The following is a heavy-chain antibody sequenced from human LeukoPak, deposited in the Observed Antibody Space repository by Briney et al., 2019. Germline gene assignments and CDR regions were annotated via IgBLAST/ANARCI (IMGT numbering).Heavy chain of an antibody. Sequence: GGSLRLSCAASGFTFSAYSMNWVRQAPGKGLEWVSSISSGSRYIYYADSVKGRFTISRDNAKDTVYLQMNSLRAEDTAVYYCARDLNYNFDYWGQGALVTVSS. CDR1: GFTFSAYS. D-gene: IGHD5-24*01. CDR2: ISSGSRYI. J-gene: IGHJ4*02. CDR3: ARDLNYNFDY. V-gene: IGHV3-21*01.